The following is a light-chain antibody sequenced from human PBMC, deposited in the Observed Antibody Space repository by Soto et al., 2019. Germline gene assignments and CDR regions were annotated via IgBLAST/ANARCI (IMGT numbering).Light chain of an antibody. CDR1: KSISSY. CDR3: QQSYSTPLYT. Sequence: DIPMTQSPSSLSASVGDRVTITCRASKSISSYLNWYQQKPGKAPKLLIYAASSLQSGVPSRFSGSGSGTDFTLTISSLQPEDFATDYCQQSYSTPLYTFGQGTKLEIK. V-gene: IGKV1-39*01. CDR2: AAS. J-gene: IGKJ2*01.